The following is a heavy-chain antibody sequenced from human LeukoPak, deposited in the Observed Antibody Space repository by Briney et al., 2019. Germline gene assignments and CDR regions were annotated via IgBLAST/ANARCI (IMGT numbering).Heavy chain of an antibody. V-gene: IGHV4-39*01. CDR1: GGSISSSIYY. J-gene: IGHJ4*02. CDR2: IYSSGST. D-gene: IGHD3-16*02. CDR3: ARLVIADFDY. Sequence: KASETLSLTCTVSGGSISSSIYYWGWIRQPPGKELEWIGSIYSSGSTYYNSSLKSRVTISVDTSKNQFSLNLSSVTAADTAVYYCARLVIADFDYWGQGTLVTVSS.